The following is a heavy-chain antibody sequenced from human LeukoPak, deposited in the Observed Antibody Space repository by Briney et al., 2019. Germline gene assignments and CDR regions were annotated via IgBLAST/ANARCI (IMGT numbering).Heavy chain of an antibody. Sequence: SVKVSCKASGGTFSSYVISWVRQAPGQGLEWMGGIIPVFGTANYAQKFQGRVTITTDESTSTAYMELSSLRSEDTAVYYCARGSRGIYYYYMDVWGKGTTVTVSS. CDR1: GGTFSSYV. CDR2: IIPVFGTA. V-gene: IGHV1-69*05. CDR3: ARGSRGIYYYYMDV. D-gene: IGHD6-13*01. J-gene: IGHJ6*03.